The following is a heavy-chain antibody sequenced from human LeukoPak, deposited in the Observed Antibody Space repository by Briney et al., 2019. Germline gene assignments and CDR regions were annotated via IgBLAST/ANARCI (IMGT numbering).Heavy chain of an antibody. V-gene: IGHV3-48*04. CDR1: GFTFSSYS. CDR3: AKDRVTAAGYYFDY. Sequence: PGGSLRLSCAASGFTFSSYSMNWVRQAPGKGLEWVSYISSSSSTIYYADSVKGRFTISRDNAKNSLYLQMNSLRAEDTAMYYCAKDRVTAAGYYFDYWGQGTLVTVSS. J-gene: IGHJ4*02. D-gene: IGHD6-13*01. CDR2: ISSSSSTI.